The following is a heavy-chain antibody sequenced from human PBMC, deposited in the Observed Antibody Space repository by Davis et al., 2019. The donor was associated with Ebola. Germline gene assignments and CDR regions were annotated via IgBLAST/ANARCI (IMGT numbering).Heavy chain of an antibody. D-gene: IGHD2-2*01. CDR1: GFTFSSSW. CDR3: ATSRIFDF. CDR2: INQDGSEK. V-gene: IGHV3-7*03. J-gene: IGHJ4*02. Sequence: GGSLRLSCVASGFTFSSSWMSWVRQAPGKGLEWVASINQDGSEKYYLDSVKGRFTTSRDNAQSSLYLQMNSLREEDTAVYYCATSRIFDFWGQGTLVTVSS.